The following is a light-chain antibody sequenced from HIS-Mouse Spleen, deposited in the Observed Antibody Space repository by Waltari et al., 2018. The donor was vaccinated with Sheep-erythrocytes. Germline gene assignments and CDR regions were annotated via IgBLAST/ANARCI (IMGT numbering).Light chain of an antibody. J-gene: IGLJ3*02. CDR1: ALPKQY. V-gene: IGLV3-10*01. CDR3: YSTDSSGNHWV. Sequence: SYELTQPPSASVSPGQTARIPCSGAALPKQYAYWYQQKSGQAPVLVIYEDSNRPSGIPERFSGSTSGTMATLTISGAQVEDEADYYCYSTDSSGNHWVFGGGTKLTVL. CDR2: EDS.